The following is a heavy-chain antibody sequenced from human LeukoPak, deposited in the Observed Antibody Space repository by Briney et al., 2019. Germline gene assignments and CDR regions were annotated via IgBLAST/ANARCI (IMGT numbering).Heavy chain of an antibody. CDR1: GFTLSSYW. J-gene: IGHJ6*03. CDR2: IKQDGSEK. Sequence: GGSLRLSCAASGFTLSSYWMSWVRQAPGKGLEWVANIKQDGSEKYYVDSVKGRFTISRDNAKNSLYLQMNSLRAEDTGVYYCARSELGYYYYYMDVWGKGTTVTVSS. CDR3: ARSELGYYYYYMDV. D-gene: IGHD7-27*01. V-gene: IGHV3-7*01.